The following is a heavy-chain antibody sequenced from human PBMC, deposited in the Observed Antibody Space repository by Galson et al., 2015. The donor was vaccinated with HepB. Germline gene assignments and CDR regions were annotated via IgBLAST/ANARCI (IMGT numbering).Heavy chain of an antibody. D-gene: IGHD3-3*01. J-gene: IGHJ6*03. Sequence: QSGAEVKKPGASVKVSCKASGYTFTSYGISWVRQAPGQGLEWMGWISAYNGNTNYAQKLQGRVTMTTDTSTSTAYMELRSLRSDDTAVYYCARDGLYDFWSGYYPFYYYYYYMDVWGKGTTVTVSS. CDR3: ARDGLYDFWSGYYPFYYYYYYMDV. CDR1: GYTFTSYG. V-gene: IGHV1-18*01. CDR2: ISAYNGNT.